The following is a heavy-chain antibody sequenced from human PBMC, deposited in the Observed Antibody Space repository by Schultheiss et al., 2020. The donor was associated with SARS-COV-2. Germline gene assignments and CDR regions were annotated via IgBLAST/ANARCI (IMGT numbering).Heavy chain of an antibody. Sequence: ASVKVSCKASGYSFTSYGISWVRQAPGQGLEWMGWISASNGDTNYAQKLQGRVTITADKSTSTAYMELSSLRSDDTAVYYCARDLGLAVAPRSDYWGQGTLVTVSS. CDR1: GYSFTSYG. D-gene: IGHD6-19*01. CDR2: ISASNGDT. J-gene: IGHJ4*02. V-gene: IGHV1-18*04. CDR3: ARDLGLAVAPRSDY.